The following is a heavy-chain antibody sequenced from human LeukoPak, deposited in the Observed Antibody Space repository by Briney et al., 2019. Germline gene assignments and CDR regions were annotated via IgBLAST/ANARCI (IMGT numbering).Heavy chain of an antibody. CDR2: INPSGGST. CDR3: AREGDTAMVMMIDY. J-gene: IGHJ4*02. D-gene: IGHD5-18*01. Sequence: ASVKVSCKASGGTFSSYAISWVRQAPGQGLEWMGIINPSGGSTSYAQKFQGRVTMTRDTSTSTVYMELSSLRSEDTAVYYCAREGDTAMVMMIDYWGQGTLVTVSS. CDR1: GGTFSSYA. V-gene: IGHV1-46*01.